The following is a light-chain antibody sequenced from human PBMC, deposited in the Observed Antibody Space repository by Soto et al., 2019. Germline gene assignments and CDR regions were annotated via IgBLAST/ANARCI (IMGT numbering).Light chain of an antibody. Sequence: QSVLTQPPSVSAAPGQKVTISCSGSSSNIGNNYVSWYQQLPGTAPKLLIFENNKRPSGIPDRFSAPKSGTSATLAITGLQTGDAADYYCGTWDNSLSLPDVFGTGTKVTVL. CDR2: ENN. CDR1: SSNIGNNY. J-gene: IGLJ1*01. V-gene: IGLV1-51*02. CDR3: GTWDNSLSLPDV.